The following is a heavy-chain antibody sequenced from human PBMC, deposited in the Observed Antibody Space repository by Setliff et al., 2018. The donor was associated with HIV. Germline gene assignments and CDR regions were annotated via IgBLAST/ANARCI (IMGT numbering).Heavy chain of an antibody. D-gene: IGHD6-19*01. CDR1: GDTFRSHA. CDR3: ARNGPHGSGWYNYFDF. CDR2: IIPIIATT. J-gene: IGHJ4*02. Sequence: SVKVSCKASGDTFRSHAISWVRQAPGQGLEWMGGIIPIIATTNYAQKFQDRVTITADEFTNTAYMEVSSLRSEDTAVYYCARNGPHGSGWYNYFDFWGQGTRVTVSS. V-gene: IGHV1-69*13.